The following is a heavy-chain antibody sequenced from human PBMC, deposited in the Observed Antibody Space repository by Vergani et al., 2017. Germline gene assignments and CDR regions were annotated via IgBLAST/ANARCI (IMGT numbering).Heavy chain of an antibody. D-gene: IGHD5-18*01. V-gene: IGHV1-69*04. CDR2: IIPILGIA. CDR1: GGTFSSYA. J-gene: IGHJ6*03. CDR3: ASGYSYGNYYYYYYMDV. Sequence: QVQLVQSGAEVKKPGSSVKVSCKASGGTFSSYAISWVRQAPGQGLEWMGRIIPILGIANYAQKFQGRVTITADKSTSTAYMELSSLRSEDTAVYYCASGYSYGNYYYYYYMDVWGKGP.